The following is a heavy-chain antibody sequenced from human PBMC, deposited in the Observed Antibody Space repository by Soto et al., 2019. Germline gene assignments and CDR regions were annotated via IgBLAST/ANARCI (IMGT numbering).Heavy chain of an antibody. CDR3: AREAAAGTPNWFDP. CDR2: ISAYNGNT. D-gene: IGHD6-13*01. CDR1: GYTFNSYG. J-gene: IGHJ5*02. Sequence: GASVKVSCKASGYTFNSYGISWVRPAHGQGLEWMGWISAYNGNTNYAQKLQGRVTMTTDTSTSTAYMELRSLRSDDTAVYYCAREAAAGTPNWFDPWGQGTLVTVSS. V-gene: IGHV1-18*01.